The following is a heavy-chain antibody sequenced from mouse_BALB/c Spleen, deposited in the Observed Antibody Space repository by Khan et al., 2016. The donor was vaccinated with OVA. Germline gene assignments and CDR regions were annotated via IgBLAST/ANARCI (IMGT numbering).Heavy chain of an antibody. CDR2: INPSNGYT. V-gene: IGHV1-4*01. Sequence: QVQLKQSGAELARPGASVKMSCKASGYTFTSYTIHWIKLRPGQGLEWIGYINPSNGYTNYNQKFKDKATLTADKSSTTAYMQLSSLTSDNSAVYKCVIDGDYYRNDGWLAYWGQGTLVTVSA. CDR3: VIDGDYYRNDGWLAY. CDR1: GYTFTSYT. J-gene: IGHJ3*01. D-gene: IGHD2-14*01.